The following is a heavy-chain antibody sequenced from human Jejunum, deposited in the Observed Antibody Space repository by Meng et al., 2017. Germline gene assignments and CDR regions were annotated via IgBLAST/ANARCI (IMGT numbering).Heavy chain of an antibody. V-gene: IGHV3-49*03. CDR1: GFTFRDYA. Sequence: GESLKISCTASGFTFRDYAFTWFRQAPGKGLEWVGFIRSKPYGEATQYAASVEGRFTISRDDSKGIAYLHMSSLKTDDTAVYYCTRDDDYGDFPFDYWGQGKVVNVSS. D-gene: IGHD4-17*01. CDR2: IRSKPYGEAT. CDR3: TRDDDYGDFPFDY. J-gene: IGHJ4*01.